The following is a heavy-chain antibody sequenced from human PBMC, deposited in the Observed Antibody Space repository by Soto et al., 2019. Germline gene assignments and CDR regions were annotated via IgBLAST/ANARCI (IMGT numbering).Heavy chain of an antibody. CDR3: VMVDNYVTPTPQDA. CDR2: ISPYTGNT. V-gene: IGHV1-18*01. J-gene: IGHJ6*02. Sequence: QVQLVQSGDEVKKPGASVKVSCKASGYIFVNYGIAWVRQAPGQGLEWMGWISPYTGNTHSATKAQGRLTMTTDTSTSTAYMDRGSLTSDDTAVYYCVMVDNYVTPTPQDAWGQGTTFTVSS. CDR1: GYIFVNYG. D-gene: IGHD3-16*01.